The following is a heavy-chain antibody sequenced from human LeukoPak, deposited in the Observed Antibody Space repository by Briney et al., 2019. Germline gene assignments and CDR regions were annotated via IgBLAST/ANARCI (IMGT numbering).Heavy chain of an antibody. CDR2: ISGGGGNT. CDR1: GFTFSRYA. Sequence: GGSLRLSCAASGFTFSRYAMSWVRQPPGKGLEWVSSISGGGGNTYYPDSVRGRFTISRDNSNKSLFLQMNSLRAEDTAIYYCAKPVDGASVKRYFQHWGQGTLVTVSS. V-gene: IGHV3-23*01. J-gene: IGHJ1*01. D-gene: IGHD4-23*01. CDR3: AKPVDGASVKRYFQH.